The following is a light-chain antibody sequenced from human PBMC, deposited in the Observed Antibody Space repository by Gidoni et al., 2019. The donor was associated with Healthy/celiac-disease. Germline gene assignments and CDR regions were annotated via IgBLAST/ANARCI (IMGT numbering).Light chain of an antibody. V-gene: IGKV3-20*01. J-gene: IGKJ4*01. CDR3: QQYNT. Sequence: EIVLTQSPGTLSLSPGERATLPCSASQSVSSSYLAWYQQKPGQAPRLLIYGASSRATGIPDRFSGSGSGTDFTLTISRLEPEDFAVYYCQQYNTFGGGTKVEIK. CDR1: QSVSSSY. CDR2: GAS.